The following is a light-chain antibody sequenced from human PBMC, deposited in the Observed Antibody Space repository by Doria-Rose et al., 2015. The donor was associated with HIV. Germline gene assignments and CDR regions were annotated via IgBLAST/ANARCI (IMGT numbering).Light chain of an antibody. Sequence: DIHMTQSPSSLSASVGDRVIIACRASQDIRNSLAWYQHKPGLAPKVLLYGASRLESGVPSRFSGSGSGTNYTLTTTSLQAEDFATYYCQQYYSTLPYTFGQGTKVEIK. J-gene: IGKJ2*01. CDR1: QDIRNS. CDR2: GAS. V-gene: IGKV1-NL1*01. CDR3: QQYYSTLPYT.